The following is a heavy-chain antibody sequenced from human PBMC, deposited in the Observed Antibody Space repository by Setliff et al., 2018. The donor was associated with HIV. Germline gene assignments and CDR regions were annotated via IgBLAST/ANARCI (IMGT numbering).Heavy chain of an antibody. CDR1: AVSIGGYS. V-gene: IGHV4-4*09. CDR3: ARRGRDGVFIMLATGFDP. J-gene: IGHJ5*02. D-gene: IGHD2-8*01. Sequence: SETLSLTCTVSAVSIGGYSWSWIRHSPGKGLEWIGSIYSTDTTNHNPSLKSRVTRSVDKAKNQLSLKLNSVTAADTAVYYCARRGRDGVFIMLATGFDPWGQGALVTVSS. CDR2: IYSTDTT.